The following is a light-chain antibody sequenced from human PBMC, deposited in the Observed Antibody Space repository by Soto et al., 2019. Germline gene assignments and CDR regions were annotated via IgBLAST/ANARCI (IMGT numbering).Light chain of an antibody. V-gene: IGKV1-5*01. CDR2: DAS. CDR1: QSISSW. CDR3: QQYNSYSLT. Sequence: DIEMTQSPSTLSASVGDRVTITCRASQSISSWLAWYQQKPGKAPKLLIYDASSLESGLPSRFSGSGSGTEITLTISSLQPDDFATYYCQQYNSYSLTFGGGTKVDIK. J-gene: IGKJ4*01.